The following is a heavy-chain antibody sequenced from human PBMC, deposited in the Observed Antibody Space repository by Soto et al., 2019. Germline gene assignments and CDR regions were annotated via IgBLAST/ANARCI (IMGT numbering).Heavy chain of an antibody. D-gene: IGHD6-13*01. Sequence: GGSLRLSCVASGFTFSSYGMHWVRQALGKGLEWVAIISYDGSNTYYADSVKGRFTISRDNSKNTLYLQMNSLRSEDTAVYYCAAGLYFFDYCGQGTLVTVSS. J-gene: IGHJ4*02. V-gene: IGHV3-30*03. CDR1: GFTFSSYG. CDR3: AAGLYFFDY. CDR2: ISYDGSNT.